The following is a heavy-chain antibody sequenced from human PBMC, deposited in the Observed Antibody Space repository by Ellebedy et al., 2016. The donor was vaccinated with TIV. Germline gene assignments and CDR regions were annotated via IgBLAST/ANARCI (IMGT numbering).Heavy chain of an antibody. CDR2: LSASARTI. D-gene: IGHD3-10*01. V-gene: IGHV3-11*01. J-gene: IGHJ5*02. CDR3: ARELRTMLRGAYLAS. Sequence: PGGSLRLSCAASGFLFSDYYMTWFRQAPGQGLEWVSYLSASARTIYSADSVQARFTIPRDNAKNSLYLEMNSLRAEDTAVHYCARELRTMLRGAYLASWGQGILVTVSS. CDR1: GFLFSDYY.